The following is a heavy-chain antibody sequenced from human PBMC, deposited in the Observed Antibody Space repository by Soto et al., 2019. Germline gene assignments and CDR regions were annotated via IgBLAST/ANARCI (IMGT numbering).Heavy chain of an antibody. CDR1: GYTLTELS. D-gene: IGHD6-13*01. CDR2: FDPEDGET. CDR3: ATIPFPPPGIAPNYNYGMDV. J-gene: IGHJ6*02. V-gene: IGHV1-24*01. Sequence: GASVKVSCKVSGYTLTELSMRWVRQAPGKGLEWMGGFDPEDGETIYAQKFQGRVTMTEDTSTDTAYMELSSLRSEDTAVYYCATIPFPPPGIAPNYNYGMDVWGQGTTVTVSS.